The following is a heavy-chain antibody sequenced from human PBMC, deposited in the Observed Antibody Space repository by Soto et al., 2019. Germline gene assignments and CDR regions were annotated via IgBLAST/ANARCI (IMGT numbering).Heavy chain of an antibody. D-gene: IGHD3-22*01. CDR1: GDRVSSNSAA. V-gene: IGHV6-1*01. CDR2: TYYRSKWYN. CDR3: ARVAYYDSRGDYADAFDI. J-gene: IGHJ3*02. Sequence: SHTLPLTCAISGDRVSSNSAAWNWIRQSPSRGLEWLGRTYYRSKWYNDYAVSVKSRITTNPDTSKNQFSLQLNSVTPEDTAVYYCARVAYYDSRGDYADAFDIWGQGRMVTV.